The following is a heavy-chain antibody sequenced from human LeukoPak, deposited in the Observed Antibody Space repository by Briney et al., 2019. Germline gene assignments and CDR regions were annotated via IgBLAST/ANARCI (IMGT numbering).Heavy chain of an antibody. CDR1: GYTFTNYY. V-gene: IGHV1-46*01. J-gene: IGHJ4*02. Sequence: GASVKVSCKASGYTFTNYYMHWVRQAPGRGLEWMGTINPSGGGTSYSPKFQGRVTMTTDTSTSTVYMELISLRSEDTAVYYCARRSGWIWGQGSLVTVSS. CDR3: ARRSGWI. CDR2: INPSGGGT. D-gene: IGHD6-19*01.